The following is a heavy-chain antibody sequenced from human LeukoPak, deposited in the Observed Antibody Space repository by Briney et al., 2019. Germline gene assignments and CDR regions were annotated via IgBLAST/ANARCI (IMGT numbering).Heavy chain of an antibody. CDR2: IYYSGST. CDR1: GGSISSSSYY. J-gene: IGHJ4*02. D-gene: IGHD6-13*01. CDR3: AREGGSSWRNFDY. V-gene: IGHV4-39*07. Sequence: SESLSLTCTVSGGSISSSSYYWGWIRQPPGKGLEWIGSIYYSGSTYYNPSLKSRVTISVDTSKNQISLKLSSVTAADTAVYYCAREGGSSWRNFDYWGQGTLVTVSS.